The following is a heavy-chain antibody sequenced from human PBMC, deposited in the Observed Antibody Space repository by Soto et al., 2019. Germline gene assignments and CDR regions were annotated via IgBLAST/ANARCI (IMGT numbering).Heavy chain of an antibody. CDR1: GFTFSTYD. CDR3: ARGGFCISTSCIYGVVV. J-gene: IGHJ6*02. V-gene: IGHV3-33*01. D-gene: IGHD2-2*01. Sequence: QVQLVESGGGVVQPGRSLRLSCAASGFTFSTYDMHWVCQAPGKGLEWVALIWYDGSNKYDADSVKGRFTISRDNFKNTLYLQMNSLRAEDTAVYYCARGGFCISTSCIYGVVVWGQGTTVTVSS. CDR2: IWYDGSNK.